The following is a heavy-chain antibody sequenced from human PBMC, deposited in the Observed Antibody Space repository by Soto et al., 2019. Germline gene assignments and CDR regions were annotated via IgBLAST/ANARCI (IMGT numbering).Heavy chain of an antibody. CDR3: AKNQGVELVPLATVDWFDP. V-gene: IGHV3-23*01. CDR2: ISGSGFKK. CDR1: CFIFENFG. Sequence: GSLRLSCAASCFIFENFGMSWVRQAPGKGLEWISSISGSGFKKYYADSVKGRFTISRDNSKSTVYLELNNLSAEDTAVYHCAKNQGVELVPLATVDWFDPWGQGSVVTVSS. J-gene: IGHJ5*02. D-gene: IGHD1-26*01.